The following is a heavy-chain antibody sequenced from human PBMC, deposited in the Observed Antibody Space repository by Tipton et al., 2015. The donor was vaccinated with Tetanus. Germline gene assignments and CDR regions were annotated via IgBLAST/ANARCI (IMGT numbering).Heavy chain of an antibody. V-gene: IGHV4-59*01. CDR2: IYYSGST. J-gene: IGHJ5*02. D-gene: IGHD4-17*01. CDR3: ARGGRYDYGVQGWFDP. Sequence: LRLSSTVSGGSISSYYWSWIRQPPGKGLEWIGYIYYSGSTNYNPSLKSRVTISVDTSKNQFSLKLSSVTAADTAVYYCARGGRYDYGVQGWFDPWGQGTLVTVSS. CDR1: GGSISSYY.